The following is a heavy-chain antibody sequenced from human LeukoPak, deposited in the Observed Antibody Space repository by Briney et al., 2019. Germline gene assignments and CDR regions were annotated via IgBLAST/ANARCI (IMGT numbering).Heavy chain of an antibody. Sequence: ASVKVSCKASGYTFTSYYMHWVRQAPGQGLEWMGVINPSGGSTSYAQKFQGRVTMTRDTSTSTVYMELSSLRSEDTTVYYCAREEGGQLHIDYWGQGTLVTVSS. V-gene: IGHV1-46*01. J-gene: IGHJ4*02. D-gene: IGHD2-2*01. CDR1: GYTFTSYY. CDR2: INPSGGST. CDR3: AREEGGQLHIDY.